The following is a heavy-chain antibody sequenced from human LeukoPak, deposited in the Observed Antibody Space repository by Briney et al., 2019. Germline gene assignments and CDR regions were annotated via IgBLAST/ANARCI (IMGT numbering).Heavy chain of an antibody. V-gene: IGHV1-46*01. J-gene: IGHJ4*02. CDR1: GKATGYSLTHSY. Sequence: ASVKVSCTASGKATGYSLTHSYMHWVRQAPGQGLEWMGIINPSGGSTSYAQKFQGRVTMTRDTSTSTVYMELSSLRSEDTAVYYCARDFEQLTTKLGIDYWGQGTLVTVSS. D-gene: IGHD7-27*01. CDR2: INPSGGST. CDR3: ARDFEQLTTKLGIDY.